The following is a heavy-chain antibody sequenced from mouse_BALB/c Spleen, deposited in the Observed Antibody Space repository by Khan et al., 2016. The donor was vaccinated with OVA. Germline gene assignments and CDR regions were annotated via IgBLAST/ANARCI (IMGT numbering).Heavy chain of an antibody. CDR1: GFSLTSYG. CDR2: IWAGGST. CDR3: ARDHGNTYEYFDY. Sequence: QVQLKQSGPGLVAPSQSLSITCTVSGFSLTSYGVHWVRQPPGKGLEWLGIIWAGGSTNYNSALMSRLSISKYNSKSQVFVKMISLQTDDTAMHYCARDHGNTYEYFDYWGQGTTLTVSS. J-gene: IGHJ2*01. V-gene: IGHV2-9*02. D-gene: IGHD1-1*01.